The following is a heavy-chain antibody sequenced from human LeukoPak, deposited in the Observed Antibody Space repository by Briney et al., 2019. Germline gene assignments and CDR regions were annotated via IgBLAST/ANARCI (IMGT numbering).Heavy chain of an antibody. CDR2: ISDSGSTA. D-gene: IGHD5-12*01. Sequence: GRSLRLSCAASGFTFSSYGMHWVRQAPGKGLEWVSGISDSGSTAFYADSVKGRFTSSRDNPKSTLYLQMNSLRAEDTAVYYCAKDIQTWPRFPDYWGQGTLVTVSS. CDR1: GFTFSSYG. V-gene: IGHV3-23*01. CDR3: AKDIQTWPRFPDY. J-gene: IGHJ4*02.